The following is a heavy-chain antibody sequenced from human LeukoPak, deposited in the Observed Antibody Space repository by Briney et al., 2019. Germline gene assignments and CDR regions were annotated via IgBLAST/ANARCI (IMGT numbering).Heavy chain of an antibody. CDR2: IKQDGNEK. CDR3: ARHLSGVTGYTYGRGIDY. J-gene: IGHJ4*02. D-gene: IGHD5-18*01. Sequence: GGSLRLSCAASRFTFSNYAMHWVRQAPGKGLEWVANIKQDGNEKYYVDSVKGRFTISRDNAKKSLYLQMNSLRAEDTAVYYCARHLSGVTGYTYGRGIDYWGQGTLVTVSS. CDR1: RFTFSNYA. V-gene: IGHV3-7*01.